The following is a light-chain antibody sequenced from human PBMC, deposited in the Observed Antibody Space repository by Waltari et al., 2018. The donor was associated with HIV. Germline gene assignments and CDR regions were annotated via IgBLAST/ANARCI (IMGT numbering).Light chain of an antibody. V-gene: IGLV2-8*01. CDR2: EVS. CDR1: SSDVGGYNY. J-gene: IGLJ2*01. CDR3: SSYAGSNTDVV. Sequence: QSALTQPPSASGSPGQSVTISCTGTSSDVGGYNYVSWYQQQPGKAPKLMIYEVSKRPSGVPDRFSGSKSGNTASLTVSGLQAEDEADYYCSSYAGSNTDVVFGGGTKLTVL.